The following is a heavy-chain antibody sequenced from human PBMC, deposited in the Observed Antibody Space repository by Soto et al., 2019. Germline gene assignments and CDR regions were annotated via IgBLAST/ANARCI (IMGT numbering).Heavy chain of an antibody. CDR3: AREGGGYRFDY. CDR2: INHSGST. J-gene: IGHJ4*02. V-gene: IGHV4-34*01. Sequence: PSDTLSLTFGTFGRPFSGYYWSRIRQPPGKGLEWIGEINHSGSTNYNPSLKSRVTISVDTSKNHFSLKLSSVTAADTAVYYCAREGGGYRFDYWGQGALVTVS. D-gene: IGHD1-26*01. CDR1: GRPFSGYY.